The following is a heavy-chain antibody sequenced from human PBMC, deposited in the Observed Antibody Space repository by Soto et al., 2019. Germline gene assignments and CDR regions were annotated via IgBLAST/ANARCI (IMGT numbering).Heavy chain of an antibody. D-gene: IGHD2-2*01. Sequence: SVKVSCKASGGTFSSYTISWVRQAPGQGLEWMGRIIPILGIANYAQKFPGRVTITADKSTSTAYMELSSLRSEDTAVYYCACFALPYGGSNSCPPVGGFDIWGQGTMVTVSS. CDR1: GGTFSSYT. CDR3: ACFALPYGGSNSCPPVGGFDI. V-gene: IGHV1-69*02. CDR2: IIPILGIA. J-gene: IGHJ3*02.